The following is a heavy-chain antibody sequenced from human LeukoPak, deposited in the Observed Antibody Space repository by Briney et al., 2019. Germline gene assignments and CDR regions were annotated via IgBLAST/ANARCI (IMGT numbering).Heavy chain of an antibody. D-gene: IGHD3-22*01. CDR2: ISSSSSTI. V-gene: IGHV3-48*02. CDR1: GFTFSTYA. CDR3: ARTRYYYDSSGYRGAFDI. J-gene: IGHJ3*02. Sequence: GGSLRLSCAASGFTFSTYAMSWVRQAPGKGLEWVSYISSSSSTIYYADSVKGRFTISRDNAKNSLYLQMNSLRDEDTAVYYCARTRYYYDSSGYRGAFDIWGQGTMVTVSS.